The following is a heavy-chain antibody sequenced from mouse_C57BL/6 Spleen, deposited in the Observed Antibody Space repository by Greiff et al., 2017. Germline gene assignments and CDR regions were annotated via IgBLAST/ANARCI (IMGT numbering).Heavy chain of an antibody. CDR1: GYTFTDYY. V-gene: IGHV1-19*01. CDR3: AIHYGDPYYYAMDY. Sequence: VQLQQSGPVLVKPGASVKMSCKASGYTFTDYYMNWVKQSHGKSLEWIGVINPYNGGTSYNQKFKGKATLTVDKSSSTAYMELNSLTSEDSAVYYCAIHYGDPYYYAMDYWGQGTSVTVSS. D-gene: IGHD2-13*01. CDR2: INPYNGGT. J-gene: IGHJ4*01.